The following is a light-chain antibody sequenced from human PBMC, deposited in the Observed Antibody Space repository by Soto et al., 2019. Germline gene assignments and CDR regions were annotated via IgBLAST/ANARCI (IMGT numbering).Light chain of an antibody. CDR2: GAS. CDR1: QSVNSSY. V-gene: IGKV3-20*01. J-gene: IGKJ5*01. Sequence: EIVLTQSPGTLSLSPGERATLSCRASQSVNSSYLAWYQQKPGQAPRLLIYGASSRATGIPDRFSGSESGTDYTLTISRMKPKDFVVNFCQQYGRSSITFGQGTRLEIK. CDR3: QQYGRSSIT.